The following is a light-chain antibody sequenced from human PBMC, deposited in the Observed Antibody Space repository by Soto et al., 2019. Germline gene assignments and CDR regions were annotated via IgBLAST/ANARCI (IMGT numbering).Light chain of an antibody. CDR2: KNT. Sequence: QSVLTQSPSVSXAPGXRXXXXCXXSSSNXGXXXVXWXXQLPGMAPRXLIYKNTQRPSGIPYRXSGSKSGTSASLAIYGLRSEDEADYYCATWDDSLSGVLFGGGTKLTVL. J-gene: IGLJ2*01. V-gene: IGLV1-47*01. CDR1: SSNXGXXX. CDR3: ATWDDSLSGVL.